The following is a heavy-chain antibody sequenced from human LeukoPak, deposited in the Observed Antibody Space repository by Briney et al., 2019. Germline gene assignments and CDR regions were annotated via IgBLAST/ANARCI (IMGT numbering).Heavy chain of an antibody. CDR1: GFTFSSYA. Sequence: PGGSLRLSCAASGFTFSSYAMHWVRQAPGKGLEWVAVISYDGSNKYYADSVKGRFTISRDNSKNTLYLQMNSLRAEDTAVYYCARERESTVTTYYYYYYGMDVWGQGTTVTVSS. V-gene: IGHV3-30-3*01. D-gene: IGHD4-17*01. CDR2: ISYDGSNK. J-gene: IGHJ6*02. CDR3: ARERESTVTTYYYYYYGMDV.